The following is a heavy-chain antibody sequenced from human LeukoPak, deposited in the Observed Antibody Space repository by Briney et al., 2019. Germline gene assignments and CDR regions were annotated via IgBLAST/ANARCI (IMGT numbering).Heavy chain of an antibody. CDR2: LNTDGSDT. V-gene: IGHV3-74*01. D-gene: IGHD5-18*01. CDR1: GFTFSAYW. Sequence: GGSLRLSCAASGFTFSAYWMHWVRQAPGKGLVWVSRLNTDGSDTRYADSVKGRFTISRDNAKNSLYLQMNSLRAEDTAVYYCARDLVQLWSKDFWGQGTLVTVSS. CDR3: ARDLVQLWSKDF. J-gene: IGHJ4*02.